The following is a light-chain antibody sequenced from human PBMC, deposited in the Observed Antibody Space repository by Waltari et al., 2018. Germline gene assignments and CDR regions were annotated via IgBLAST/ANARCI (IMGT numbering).Light chain of an antibody. CDR2: KGS. CDR1: QSLISTVGISY. CDR3: MQATHWPVT. V-gene: IGKV2-30*01. J-gene: IGKJ5*01. Sequence: DVGLTQSPLSLPVPPGQSASISCRSSQSLISTVGISYLNCFDQRPGQAPRRLIYKGSSRECGGPERFSGSGSGTDFTLMISSVEADDVGVYFCMQATHWPVTVGQGTRLEIK.